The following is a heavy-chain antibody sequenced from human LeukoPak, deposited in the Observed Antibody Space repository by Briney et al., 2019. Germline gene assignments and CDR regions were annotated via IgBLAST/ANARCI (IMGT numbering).Heavy chain of an antibody. J-gene: IGHJ4*02. V-gene: IGHV4-39*01. CDR1: GDSISNSNYY. D-gene: IGHD5-24*01. CDR3: APILRDGYNTHFDY. CDR2: IFYNGGP. Sequence: PSETLSLTCTASGDSISNSNYYWGWVRQSPGRGLEWLGNIFYNGGPYYNPSFKSRVAISVDTSKNQFSLKLSSVTAADTAVYYCAPILRDGYNTHFDYWGQGTLVTVSS.